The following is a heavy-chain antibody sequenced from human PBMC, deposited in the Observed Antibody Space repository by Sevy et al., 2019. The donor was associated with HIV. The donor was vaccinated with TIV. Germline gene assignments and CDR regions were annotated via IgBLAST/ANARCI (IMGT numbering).Heavy chain of an antibody. J-gene: IGHJ4*02. CDR3: ARDLEFYDYGDYGPAFMPDY. Sequence: GGSLRLSCAASGFTFSTYGMHWVRQAPGKGLEWVAVIWFDGSNTYYADSVKGRFTISRDIAKNTLHLQMNSLRVEDTAFYYCARDLEFYDYGDYGPAFMPDYWGQGTLVTVSS. CDR2: IWFDGSNT. CDR1: GFTFSTYG. V-gene: IGHV3-33*01. D-gene: IGHD4-17*01.